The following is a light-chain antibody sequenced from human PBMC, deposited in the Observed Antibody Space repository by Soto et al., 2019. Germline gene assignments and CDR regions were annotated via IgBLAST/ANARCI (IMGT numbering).Light chain of an antibody. Sequence: QSLLTHHASVSGSPGQSITISCTGTSSDVGNYNYVSWYQQYPGRVPKLLIYMVSNRPSGVSNRFSGSKSGNTASLTISGLQAEDEADYFCTSPTPGSLYVFGTGTKVTVL. CDR3: TSPTPGSLYV. CDR2: MVS. CDR1: SSDVGNYNY. V-gene: IGLV2-14*01. J-gene: IGLJ1*01.